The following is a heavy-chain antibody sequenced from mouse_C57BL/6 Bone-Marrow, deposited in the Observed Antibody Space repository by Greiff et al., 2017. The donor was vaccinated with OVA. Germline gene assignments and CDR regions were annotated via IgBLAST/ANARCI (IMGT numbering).Heavy chain of an antibody. D-gene: IGHD2-4*01. CDR3: ARGIYDYVYYAMDY. J-gene: IGHJ4*01. V-gene: IGHV1-81*01. CDR1: GYTFTSYG. Sequence: VQLQQSGAELARPGASVKPSCKASGYTFTSYGISWVKQRTGQGLEWIGEIYPRSGNTYYNEKFKGKATLTADKSSSTAYMELRSLTSEDSAVYFCARGIYDYVYYAMDYWGQGTSVTVSS. CDR2: IYPRSGNT.